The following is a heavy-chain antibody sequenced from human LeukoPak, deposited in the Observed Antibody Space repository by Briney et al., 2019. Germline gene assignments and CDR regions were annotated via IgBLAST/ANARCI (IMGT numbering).Heavy chain of an antibody. V-gene: IGHV4-39*07. CDR3: ARRDYATWFDP. J-gene: IGHJ5*02. Sequence: SETLSLTCSVSGASITSGAYYWAWLRQPPGKGLEWIGSVYYSGTINYNPSLKGRVSISRDMSKNQFSLNLNSVNATDTAVYYCARRDYATWFDPWGQGTLVTVSS. D-gene: IGHD4/OR15-4a*01. CDR2: VYYSGTI. CDR1: GASITSGAYY.